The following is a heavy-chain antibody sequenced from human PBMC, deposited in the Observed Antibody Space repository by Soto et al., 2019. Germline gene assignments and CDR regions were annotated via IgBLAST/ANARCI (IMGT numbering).Heavy chain of an antibody. Sequence: QVQLVQSGAEVKKPGSSVKVSCKASGGTFSSYTISWVRQAPGQGLEWMGRIIPILGIANYAQKFQGRVTITADKSTSTAYMELSSLRSEDTAVYDCAITNPHIVVVPAAIPRPMPYYMDVWGKGTTVTVSS. CDR2: IIPILGIA. J-gene: IGHJ6*03. CDR3: AITNPHIVVVPAAIPRPMPYYMDV. V-gene: IGHV1-69*02. CDR1: GGTFSSYT. D-gene: IGHD2-2*01.